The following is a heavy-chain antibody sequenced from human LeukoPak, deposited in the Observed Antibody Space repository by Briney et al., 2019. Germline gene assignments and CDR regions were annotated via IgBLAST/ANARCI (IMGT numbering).Heavy chain of an antibody. V-gene: IGHV3-74*01. CDR1: GFTLSNYW. Sequence: GGSLKLSCAASGFTLSNYWMHWVRQGPGKGLVWVSRVSNDGSSTAYADSVRGRFTISRDNAKNSLYLQMNSLRAEDTAVYYCASVYYDSSGYSNDYWGQGTLVTVSS. CDR3: ASVYYDSSGYSNDY. J-gene: IGHJ4*02. D-gene: IGHD3-22*01. CDR2: VSNDGSST.